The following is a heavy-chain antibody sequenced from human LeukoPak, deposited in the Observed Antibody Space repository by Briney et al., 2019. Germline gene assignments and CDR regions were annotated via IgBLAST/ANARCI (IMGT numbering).Heavy chain of an antibody. Sequence: SETLSLTCAVYGGSFSGYYWSWIRQPPGKGLEWIGEINHSGSTNYNPSLKSRVTISVDTSKNQFSLKLSSVTAADTAVYYCASGLTTVTIAFDYWGQGTLVTVSS. D-gene: IGHD4-17*01. J-gene: IGHJ4*02. CDR1: GGSFSGYY. CDR2: INHSGST. CDR3: ASGLTTVTIAFDY. V-gene: IGHV4-34*01.